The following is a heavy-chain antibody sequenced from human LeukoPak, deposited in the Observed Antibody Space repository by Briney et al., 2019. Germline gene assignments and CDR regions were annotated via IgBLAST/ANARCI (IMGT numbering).Heavy chain of an antibody. V-gene: IGHV4-34*01. CDR2: INHSGST. CDR3: ASRKAYGSGSSAGY. J-gene: IGHJ4*02. D-gene: IGHD3-10*01. Sequence: SETLSLTCAVYGGSFSGYYWSWIRQPPGKGLEWIGEINHSGSTNYNPSLKSRVAISVDTSKNQFSLKLSSVTAADTAVYYCASRKAYGSGSSAGYWGQGTLVTVSS. CDR1: GGSFSGYY.